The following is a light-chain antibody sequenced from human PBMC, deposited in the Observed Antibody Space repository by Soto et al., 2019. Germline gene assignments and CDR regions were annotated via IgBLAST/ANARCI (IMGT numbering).Light chain of an antibody. CDR2: GVS. Sequence: QSALTQPASVSGSPGQSITISCTGTSSDVGTYNYVSWYQQHPGKAPKLMIYGVSNRPSGIPNRFSGSKSGNTPSLTISGLQAEEEADSYCNPYTTYSALVFGGGTKLTVL. V-gene: IGLV2-14*01. CDR3: NPYTTYSALV. CDR1: SSDVGTYNY. J-gene: IGLJ3*02.